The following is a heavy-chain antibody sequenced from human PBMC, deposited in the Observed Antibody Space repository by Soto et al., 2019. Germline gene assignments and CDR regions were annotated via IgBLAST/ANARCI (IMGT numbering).Heavy chain of an antibody. V-gene: IGHV4-30-2*01. Sequence: SETLSLTCAVSGGSISSGGYSWSWIRQPPGKGLEWIGYIYHSGSTYYNPSLKSRVTISVDRSKNQFSLKLSSVTAADTAVYYCARGGGAMGTGNWFDPRGQGTLVTVSS. D-gene: IGHD5-18*01. J-gene: IGHJ5*02. CDR3: ARGGGAMGTGNWFDP. CDR1: GGSISSGGYS. CDR2: IYHSGST.